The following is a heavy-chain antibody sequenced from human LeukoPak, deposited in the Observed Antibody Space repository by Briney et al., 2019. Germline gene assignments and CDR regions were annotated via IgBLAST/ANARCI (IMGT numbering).Heavy chain of an antibody. J-gene: IGHJ4*02. CDR2: ISAYNGNT. CDR3: ASGAIYDSSGYYFDY. CDR1: GYTFTSYD. V-gene: IGHV1-18*01. D-gene: IGHD3-22*01. Sequence: ASVKVSCKASGYTFTSYDISWVRQAPGQGLEWMGWISAYNGNTNYAQKLQGRVTMTTDTSTSTAYMELRSLRSDDTAVYYCASGAIYDSSGYYFDYWGQGTLVTVSS.